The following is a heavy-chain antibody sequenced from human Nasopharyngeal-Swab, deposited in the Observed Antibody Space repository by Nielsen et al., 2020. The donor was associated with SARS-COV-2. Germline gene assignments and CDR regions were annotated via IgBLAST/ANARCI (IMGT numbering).Heavy chain of an antibody. J-gene: IGHJ6*03. V-gene: IGHV4-34*01. CDR3: ARGRRVVRGVIITNYYYYYYMDV. CDR2: INHSGNT. Sequence: WIRQPPGKGLEWIGEINHSGNTNYNPSLKSRVTISVDTSKNRLSLKLSSVTAADTAVYYCARGRRVVRGVIITNYYYYYYMDVWGKRTTVTVSS. D-gene: IGHD3-10*01.